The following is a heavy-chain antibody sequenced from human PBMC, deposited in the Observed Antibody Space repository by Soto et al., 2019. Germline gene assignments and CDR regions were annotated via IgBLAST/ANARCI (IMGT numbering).Heavy chain of an antibody. CDR2: IYYRGST. D-gene: IGHD4-17*01. V-gene: IGHV4-31*03. J-gene: IGHJ5*02. Sequence: QVQLQESGPGLVKPSQTLSLTCSVSVGSISTGAYYWSWIRQHPGKGLEWIGYIYYRGSTYYNPSLKRRVTISVDTSKNQFSLDLSSVTAADTAIYYWARAKVTTDDVWFAPWGQGTLVTVSS. CDR1: VGSISTGAYY. CDR3: ARAKVTTDDVWFAP.